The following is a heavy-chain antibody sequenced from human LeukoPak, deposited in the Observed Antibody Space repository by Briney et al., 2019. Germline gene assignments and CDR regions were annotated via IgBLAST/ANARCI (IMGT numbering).Heavy chain of an antibody. CDR2: ISSSSSYI. CDR1: GFTFSSYS. Sequence: GGSLRLSCAASGFTFSSYSMNWVRQAPGKGLEWVSSISSSSSYIYYADSVKGRFTISRDNAKNSLYLQMNSLRAEDTAVYFCARDRNWNYDYWGQGTLVTVSS. J-gene: IGHJ4*02. V-gene: IGHV3-21*01. CDR3: ARDRNWNYDY. D-gene: IGHD1-7*01.